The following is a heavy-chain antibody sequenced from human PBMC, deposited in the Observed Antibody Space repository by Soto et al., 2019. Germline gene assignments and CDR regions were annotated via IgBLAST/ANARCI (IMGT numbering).Heavy chain of an antibody. J-gene: IGHJ4*02. Sequence: TGGSLRLSCAASGFTFSSYAMSWVRQAPGKGLEWVSAISGSGGSTYYADSVKGRFTISRDNSKNTLYLQMNSLRAEDTAVYYCAKDLLSYCSGGSCYHDYWGQGTLVTVSS. CDR1: GFTFSSYA. CDR3: AKDLLSYCSGGSCYHDY. V-gene: IGHV3-23*01. CDR2: ISGSGGST. D-gene: IGHD2-15*01.